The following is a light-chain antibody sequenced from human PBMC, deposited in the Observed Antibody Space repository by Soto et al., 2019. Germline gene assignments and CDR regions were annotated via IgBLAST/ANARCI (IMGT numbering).Light chain of an antibody. CDR3: EQYGSSTRT. J-gene: IGKJ5*01. Sequence: EIVMTQSPATLSVSPGERATLSCRASRSVSRYLAWYQQKPGQAPRILIYGASTRETGIPARFSGSGSGTEFTLTITSLQSEDFAVYYCEQYGSSTRTFGQGTRLEIK. CDR2: GAS. CDR1: RSVSRY. V-gene: IGKV3-15*01.